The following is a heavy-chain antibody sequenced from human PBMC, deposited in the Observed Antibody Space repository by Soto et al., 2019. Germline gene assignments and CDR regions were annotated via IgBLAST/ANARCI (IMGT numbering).Heavy chain of an antibody. J-gene: IGHJ4*02. Sequence: EVQLVESGGGLVQPGRSLRLSCAASAFTFGDYAMHWVRQAPEKGLEWVSCISWNSGNIVYVDSVEGRFTISRDNAKNSLYLQMTSLRPEDTAFYYCAKGYTTSCFAHFDFWGKGALVTVSS. D-gene: IGHD2-2*01. V-gene: IGHV3-9*01. CDR3: AKGYTTSCFAHFDF. CDR1: AFTFGDYA. CDR2: ISWNSGNI.